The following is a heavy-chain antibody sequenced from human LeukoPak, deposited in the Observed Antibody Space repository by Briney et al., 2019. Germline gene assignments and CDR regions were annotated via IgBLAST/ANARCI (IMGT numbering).Heavy chain of an antibody. J-gene: IGHJ4*02. CDR2: ISYDGSNK. V-gene: IGHV3-30-3*01. D-gene: IGHD2-15*01. Sequence: GGSLRLSCAASGFTFSSYAMHWVRQAPGKGLEWVAVISYDGSNKYYADSAKGRFTISRDNSKNTLYLQMNSLRAEDTAMYYCAKDDQDCSGGSCYFDYWGQGALVTVSS. CDR1: GFTFSSYA. CDR3: AKDDQDCSGGSCYFDY.